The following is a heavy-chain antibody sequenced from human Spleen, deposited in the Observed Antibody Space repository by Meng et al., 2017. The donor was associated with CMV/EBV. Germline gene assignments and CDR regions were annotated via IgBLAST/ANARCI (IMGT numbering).Heavy chain of an antibody. V-gene: IGHV4-61*02. CDR3: VREGGGY. D-gene: IGHD3-16*01. Sequence: QVQLQESGPGLVKPPQTLSLTCTVSGGSINSGRYYWSWIRQPAGKGLEWIGRMSSSGSTNYNPSLKSRVTISADTSKNQFSLKLNSVTAADTAVYYCVREGGGYWGQGTLVTVSS. CDR2: MSSSGST. J-gene: IGHJ4*02. CDR1: GGSINSGRYY.